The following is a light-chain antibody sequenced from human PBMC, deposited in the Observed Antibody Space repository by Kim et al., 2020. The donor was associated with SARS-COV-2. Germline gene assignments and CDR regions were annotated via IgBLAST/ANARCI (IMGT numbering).Light chain of an antibody. Sequence: SVSPGERATLSCRASQTVNTMFAWYQQKPGQAPRLLIFAASTRATGIPARFSGSGSGTEFTLTISSLQSEDFAVYHCQQYNNWPYTFGQGTKLEI. CDR3: QQYNNWPYT. CDR2: AAS. V-gene: IGKV3D-15*01. J-gene: IGKJ2*01. CDR1: QTVNTM.